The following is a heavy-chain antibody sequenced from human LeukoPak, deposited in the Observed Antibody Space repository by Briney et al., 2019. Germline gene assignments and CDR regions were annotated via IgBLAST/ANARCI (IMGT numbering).Heavy chain of an antibody. CDR2: IYYSGST. CDR3: ARHPVGASGYYFDY. Sequence: SETLSLTCTVSGGSISSSSYYWGWIRQPPGKGLEWIGSIYYSGSTYYNPPLKSRVTISVDTSKNQFSLKLSSVTAADTAVYYCARHPVGASGYYFDYWGQGTLVTVSS. V-gene: IGHV4-39*01. D-gene: IGHD1-26*01. CDR1: GGSISSSSYY. J-gene: IGHJ4*02.